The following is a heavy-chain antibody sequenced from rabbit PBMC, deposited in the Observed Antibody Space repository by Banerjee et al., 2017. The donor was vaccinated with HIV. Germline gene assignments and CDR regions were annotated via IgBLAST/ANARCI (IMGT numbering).Heavy chain of an antibody. CDR3: ARGGPSGYGGYGYVTEGYRL. V-gene: IGHV1S40*01. J-gene: IGHJ4*01. CDR1: GFSFSSGYD. Sequence: QSLEESGGDLVKPGASLTLTCTASGFSFSSGYDMCWVRQAPGKGLEWIACIYVDVSDWTYYATWAEGRFTISKTSSTTVTLQMTSLTAADTATYFCARGGPSGYGGYGYVTEGYRLWGQGTLVTVS. D-gene: IGHD6-1*01. CDR2: IYVDVSDWT.